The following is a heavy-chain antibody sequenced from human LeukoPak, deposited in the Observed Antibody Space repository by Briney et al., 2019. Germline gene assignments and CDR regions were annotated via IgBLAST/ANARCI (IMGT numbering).Heavy chain of an antibody. V-gene: IGHV3-74*01. CDR1: GFTFNNYA. J-gene: IGHJ5*02. Sequence: PGGSLRLSCAASGFTFNNYAMSWVRQAPGKGLVWVSRINTDGSSTSYADSVKGRFTISRDNAKNTLYLQMNSLRAEDTAVYYCARESGIAAALDLWGQGTLVTVSS. D-gene: IGHD6-13*01. CDR3: ARESGIAAALDL. CDR2: INTDGSST.